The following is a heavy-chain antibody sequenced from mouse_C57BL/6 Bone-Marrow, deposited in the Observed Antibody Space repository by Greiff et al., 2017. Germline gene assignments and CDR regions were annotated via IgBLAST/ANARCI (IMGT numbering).Heavy chain of an antibody. CDR1: GYTFTDYY. CDR3: ASHYYGSPVDY. Sequence: VQLQQSGPVLVKPGASVKMSCKASGYTFTDYYMNWVKQSHGKSLEWIGVINPYNGGTSYNQKFKGKATLTVDKSSSTAYMELNSLTSEDSAVYYCASHYYGSPVDYWGQGTTLTVSS. V-gene: IGHV1-19*01. J-gene: IGHJ2*01. D-gene: IGHD1-1*01. CDR2: INPYNGGT.